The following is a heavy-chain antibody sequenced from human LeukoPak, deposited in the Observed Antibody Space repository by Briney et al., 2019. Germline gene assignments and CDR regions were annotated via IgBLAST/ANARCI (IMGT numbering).Heavy chain of an antibody. Sequence: ASVKVSCKASGGTFSSYAISWVRQAPGQGLEWMGGIIPIFGTANYAQKFHGRVTITADKSTSTAYMELSSLRSEDTAVYYCAGGITMVRGGPLWPPFDYWGQGTLVTVSS. CDR1: GGTFSSYA. D-gene: IGHD3-10*01. CDR2: IIPIFGTA. V-gene: IGHV1-69*06. J-gene: IGHJ4*02. CDR3: AGGITMVRGGPLWPPFDY.